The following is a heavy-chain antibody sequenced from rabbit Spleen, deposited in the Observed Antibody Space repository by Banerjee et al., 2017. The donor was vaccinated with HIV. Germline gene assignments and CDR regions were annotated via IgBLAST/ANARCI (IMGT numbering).Heavy chain of an antibody. J-gene: IGHJ4*01. D-gene: IGHD6-1*01. CDR3: ARAPNTYGYAGFPYTPLNL. CDR1: GFDFSSTHW. CDR2: IEAGSGGTT. Sequence: QEQLEESAGGLVQPGGSLKLSCTASGFDFSSTHWRCWVRPAPGKGLEWIACIEAGSGGTTYYASWAKGRFTISRTSSTTMTLQMTSLTAADTATYFCARAPNTYGYAGFPYTPLNLWGPGTLVTVS. V-gene: IGHV1S45*01.